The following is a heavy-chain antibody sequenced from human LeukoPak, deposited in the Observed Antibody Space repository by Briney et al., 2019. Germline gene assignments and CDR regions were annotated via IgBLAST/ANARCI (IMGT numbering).Heavy chain of an antibody. CDR2: IYTSGST. D-gene: IGHD6-13*01. CDR1: RDSISSYY. CDR3: ARDGSSWTPNNYFDY. V-gene: IGHV4-4*07. Sequence: SETLSLTCTESRDSISSYYWSWIRQPAGKGLEWIGRIYTSGSTNYNPSLTSRVTMSVDTSRNQFSLKLSSVTAADTAVYYCARDGSSWTPNNYFDYWGQGTLVTVSS. J-gene: IGHJ4*02.